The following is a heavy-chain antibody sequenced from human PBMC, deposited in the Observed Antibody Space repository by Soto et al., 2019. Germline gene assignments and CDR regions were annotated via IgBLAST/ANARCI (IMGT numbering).Heavy chain of an antibody. CDR3: DRDLSVAGPDY. CDR1: GFTFRSYA. CDR2: ISYDESDK. D-gene: IGHD6-19*01. Sequence: PGGSLRLSCAASGFTFRSYAMHWVRQAPGKGLEWVAVISYDESDKYYADSLKGRFTISRDNSKNTLYLQMNSLRGEDTAVYYCDRDLSVAGPDYWGQGTLVTVSS. J-gene: IGHJ4*02. V-gene: IGHV3-30*03.